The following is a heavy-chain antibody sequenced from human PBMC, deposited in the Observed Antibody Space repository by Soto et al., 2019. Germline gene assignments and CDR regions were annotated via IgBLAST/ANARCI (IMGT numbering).Heavy chain of an antibody. CDR3: AADQVRCWHLRSRYYYYGMDV. CDR2: IVVGSGNT. J-gene: IGHJ6*02. V-gene: IGHV1-58*01. D-gene: IGHD2-15*01. Sequence: GASVKVSCKASGFTFTSSAVQWVRQARGQRLEWIGWIVVGSGNTNYAQKFQERVTITRDMSTSTAYMELSSLRCEDTAVYYCAADQVRCWHLRSRYYYYGMDVWGQGATVTVSS. CDR1: GFTFTSSA.